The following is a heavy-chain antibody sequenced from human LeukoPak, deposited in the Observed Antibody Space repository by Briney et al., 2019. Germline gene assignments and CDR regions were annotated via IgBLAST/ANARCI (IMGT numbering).Heavy chain of an antibody. CDR2: VYHSGST. J-gene: IGHJ5*02. Sequence: PSETLSLICTVSGYSISSGYYWGWVRQPPGKGLEWIGTVYHSGSTYYNPSLRSRVTISVETSKNQFSLKVRSVTAADTAVYYCARVPGVYYDRLTGYGSGWFDPWGQGTLVTVSS. V-gene: IGHV4-38-2*02. CDR1: GYSISSGYY. D-gene: IGHD3-9*01. CDR3: ARVPGVYYDRLTGYGSGWFDP.